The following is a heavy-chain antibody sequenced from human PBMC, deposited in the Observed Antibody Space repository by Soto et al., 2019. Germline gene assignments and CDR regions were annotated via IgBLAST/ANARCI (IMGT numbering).Heavy chain of an antibody. CDR1: GYTFTSYG. D-gene: IGHD3-9*01. Sequence: GASVKVSCKASGYTFTSYGISWVPQAPGQGLEWMGWISAYNAHTNYAQKLQGRATMTTDTSTSTAYMELRSLRSDDTAVYYCARMYYDILTGYSPLEYWGQGTMVTVSS. CDR2: ISAYNAHT. CDR3: ARMYYDILTGYSPLEY. V-gene: IGHV1-18*04. J-gene: IGHJ4*02.